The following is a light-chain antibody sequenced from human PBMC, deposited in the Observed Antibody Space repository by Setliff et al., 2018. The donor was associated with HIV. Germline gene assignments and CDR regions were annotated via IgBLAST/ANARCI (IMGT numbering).Light chain of an antibody. J-gene: IGLJ1*01. CDR2: DVK. CDR1: SSDVGGYNY. V-gene: IGLV2-23*02. Sequence: QSVLTQPASVSGSPGQSITLSCTGTSSDVGGYNYVSWYQQHPDKAPKLMIYDVKNRPSGVSDRFSGSKSGNTASLTISGLQAEDEADYYCCSYAGSGPVFGAGTQLTVL. CDR3: CSYAGSGPV.